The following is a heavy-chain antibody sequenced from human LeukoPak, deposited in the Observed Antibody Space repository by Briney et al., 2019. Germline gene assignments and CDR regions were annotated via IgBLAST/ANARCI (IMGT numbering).Heavy chain of an antibody. V-gene: IGHV3-21*04. CDR2: ISSSSSYI. Sequence: GGSLRLSCAASGFTFSSYSMNWVRQAPGKGLEWVSSISSSSSYIYYADSVKGRFTISRDNAKNSLYLQMNSLRAEDTAVYYCASEGTMIVVVTYWGQGTLVTVSS. J-gene: IGHJ4*02. D-gene: IGHD3-22*01. CDR3: ASEGTMIVVVTY. CDR1: GFTFSSYS.